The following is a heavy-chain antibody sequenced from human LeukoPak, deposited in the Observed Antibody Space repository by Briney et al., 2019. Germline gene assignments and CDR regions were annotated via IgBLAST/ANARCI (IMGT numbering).Heavy chain of an antibody. CDR1: GYTFINYG. J-gene: IGHJ4*02. D-gene: IGHD3-22*01. CDR2: ISPYNGNT. Sequence: ASVKVSCKASGYTFINYGISWVRQAPRQGLEWMGWISPYNGNTNYAQKLQGRVTMTTDTSTSTAYMELRSLRSDDTAVYYCARARYYNSTGYYYGENFDYWGQGTLVSVS. CDR3: ARARYYNSTGYYYGENFDY. V-gene: IGHV1-18*01.